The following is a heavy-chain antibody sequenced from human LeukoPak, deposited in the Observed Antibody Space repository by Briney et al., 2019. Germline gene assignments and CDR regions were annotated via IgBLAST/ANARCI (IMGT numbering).Heavy chain of an antibody. CDR3: ARPGADTAMAPTPYYGMDV. CDR1: GYTFTIYG. CDR2: ISAYNGNT. D-gene: IGHD5-18*01. Sequence: ASVKVSCTASGYTFTIYGISWVRQAPGQGLEWMGWISAYNGNTNYAQKLQGRVTMTTDTSTSTAYMELRSLRSDDTAVYYCARPGADTAMAPTPYYGMDVWGQGTTVTVSS. J-gene: IGHJ6*02. V-gene: IGHV1-18*01.